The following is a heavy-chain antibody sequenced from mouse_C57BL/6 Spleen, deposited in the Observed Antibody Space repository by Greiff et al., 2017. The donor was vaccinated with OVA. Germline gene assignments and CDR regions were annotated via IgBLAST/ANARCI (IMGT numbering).Heavy chain of an antibody. CDR1: GYTFTSYW. D-gene: IGHD3-2*01. Sequence: QVQLQQPGAELVKPGASVKLSCKASGYTFTSYWMHWVKQRPGQGLEWIGMIHPNSGSTNYNEKFKSKATLTVDQSSSAAYMQLSSLTSEDSAVYYCARSRQDFDYWGQGTTLTVSS. CDR3: ARSRQDFDY. V-gene: IGHV1-64*01. CDR2: IHPNSGST. J-gene: IGHJ2*01.